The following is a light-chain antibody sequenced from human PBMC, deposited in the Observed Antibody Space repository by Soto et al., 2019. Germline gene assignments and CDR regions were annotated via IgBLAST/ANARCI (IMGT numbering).Light chain of an antibody. V-gene: IGKV1-8*01. Sequence: AIRMTQSPSSCSASTGDRVSITCQASQGISSYLAWYQQKPGKAPKLLIYAASTLQSGVPSRFSGSGSGTDFTLTFSCLQSEDFATYYCQQYYSYPPTFGQGTKLEIK. CDR3: QQYYSYPPT. J-gene: IGKJ2*01. CDR2: AAS. CDR1: QGISSY.